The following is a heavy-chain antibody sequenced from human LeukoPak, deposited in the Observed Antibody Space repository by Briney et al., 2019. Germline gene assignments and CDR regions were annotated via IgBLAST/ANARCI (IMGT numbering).Heavy chain of an antibody. CDR2: INPDSGGT. V-gene: IGHV1-2*02. J-gene: IGHJ4*02. CDR3: AQDRGPEWLGSFDY. Sequence: ASVKVSCKASGYTFTGYYVQWVRQAPGQGLEWMGWINPDSGGTNYAQKFQGRVTMTRDASISTAYMELRRLTSDDTAVYYCAQDRGPEWLGSFDYWGQGTLVTVSS. CDR1: GYTFTGYY. D-gene: IGHD3-10*01.